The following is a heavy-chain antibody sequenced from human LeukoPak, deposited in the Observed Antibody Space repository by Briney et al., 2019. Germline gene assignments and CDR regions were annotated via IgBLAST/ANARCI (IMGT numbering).Heavy chain of an antibody. CDR3: AKEELRAFDI. CDR1: GFTFDDYA. CDR2: ISWNSGSI. D-gene: IGHD1-7*01. V-gene: IGHV3-9*01. J-gene: IGHJ3*02. Sequence: GGSLRLSCAASGFTFDDYAMHLVRQAPGKGLEWVSGISWNSGSIGYADSVKGRFTISRDNAKNSLYLQMNSLRAEDTALYYCAKEELRAFDIWGQGTMVTVSS.